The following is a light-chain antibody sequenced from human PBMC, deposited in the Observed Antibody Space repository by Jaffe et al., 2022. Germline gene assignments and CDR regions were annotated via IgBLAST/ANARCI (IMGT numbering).Light chain of an antibody. CDR1: KLEDKY. V-gene: IGLV3-1*01. CDR3: QAWDSATVI. Sequence: SYDLTQPPSVSVSPGQTASITCSGDKLEDKYACWYQQKPGQSPVLVIYEDNKRPPGIPERFSGSNSGNTATLTISVTQAMDEADYYCQAWDSATVIFGGGTKLTVL. J-gene: IGLJ2*01. CDR2: EDN.